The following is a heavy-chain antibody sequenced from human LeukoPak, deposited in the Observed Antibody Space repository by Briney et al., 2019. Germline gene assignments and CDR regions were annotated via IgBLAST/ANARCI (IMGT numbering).Heavy chain of an antibody. CDR1: GFTFSSYA. CDR3: ARWGLRYFDWLSSPSFDY. CDR2: ISYDGSNK. J-gene: IGHJ4*02. V-gene: IGHV3-30-3*01. D-gene: IGHD3-9*01. Sequence: GRSLRLSCAASGFTFSSYAMHWVRQAPGKGLGWVAVISYDGSNKYYADSVKGRFTISRDNSKNTLYLQMNSLRAEDTAVYYCARWGLRYFDWLSSPSFDYWGQGTLVTVSS.